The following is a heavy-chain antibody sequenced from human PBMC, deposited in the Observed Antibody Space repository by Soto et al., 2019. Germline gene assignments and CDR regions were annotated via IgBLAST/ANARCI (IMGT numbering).Heavy chain of an antibody. J-gene: IGHJ6*02. CDR3: ARGARRVVAITYYYYGMDV. D-gene: IGHD3-22*01. Sequence: SETLSLTCAVYGGSFSGYYWSWIRQPPGKGLEWIGEINHSGSTNYNPALKSRVTISVDTSKNQFSLKLSSVTAADTAVYYCARGARRVVAITYYYYGMDVWGQGTTVTVSS. V-gene: IGHV4-34*01. CDR1: GGSFSGYY. CDR2: INHSGST.